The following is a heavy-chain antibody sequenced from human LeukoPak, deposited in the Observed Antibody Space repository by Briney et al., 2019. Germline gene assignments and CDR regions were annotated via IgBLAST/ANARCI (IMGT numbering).Heavy chain of an antibody. J-gene: IGHJ4*02. V-gene: IGHV3-23*01. D-gene: IGHD6-13*01. Sequence: GGSLRLSCAASGFTFSTYTMYWVRHPPGKGLEWVSIIGSSGGGIHYADSVKGRFTISRDNSKNALYLQMNSLRVEDTAVYYCARDFAYSRLDSWGQGTLVTVSS. CDR1: GFTFSTYT. CDR2: IGSSGGGI. CDR3: ARDFAYSRLDS.